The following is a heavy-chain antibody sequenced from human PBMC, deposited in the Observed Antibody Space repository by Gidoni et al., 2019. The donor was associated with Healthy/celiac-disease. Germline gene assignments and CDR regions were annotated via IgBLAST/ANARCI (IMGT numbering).Heavy chain of an antibody. D-gene: IGHD4-17*01. Sequence: TASGFTFSSYAMSWVRQAPGKGLEWVSAISGSGGSTYYADSVKGRFTISRDNSKNTLYLQMNSLRAEDTAVYYCAKDPPSTVTTRYYHYGMDVWGQGTTVTVSS. CDR3: AKDPPSTVTTRYYHYGMDV. CDR1: GFTFSSYA. J-gene: IGHJ6*02. V-gene: IGHV3-23*01. CDR2: ISGSGGST.